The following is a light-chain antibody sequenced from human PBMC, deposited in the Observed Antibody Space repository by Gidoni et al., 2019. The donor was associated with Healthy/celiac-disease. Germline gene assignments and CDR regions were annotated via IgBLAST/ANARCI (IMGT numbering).Light chain of an antibody. J-gene: IGKJ1*01. Sequence: DFQMTQSPSTLSASGGDRVTITCRASQSISSWLAWYQQKPGKAPKLLIYDASSLESGVPSRFSGSRSGTEFTLTISSLQPDDFATYYCQQYNSYAWTFGQGTKVEIK. CDR1: QSISSW. V-gene: IGKV1-5*01. CDR3: QQYNSYAWT. CDR2: DAS.